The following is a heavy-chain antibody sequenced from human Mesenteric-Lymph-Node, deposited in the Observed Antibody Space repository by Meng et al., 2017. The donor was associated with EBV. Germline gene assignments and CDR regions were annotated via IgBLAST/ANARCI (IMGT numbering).Heavy chain of an antibody. CDR2: MNPNSGNT. V-gene: IGHV1-8*01. CDR3: VRAFYGGNSDF. Sequence: QVQLVQSGAEVKKPGASVKVSCKASGYTFINYDINWVRKAPGRGLEWMGWMNPNSGNTAYAQKFQGRVSMTRSTSITTAYMELTGLRSDDTAVYYCVRAFYGGNSDFWGQGTLVTVSS. J-gene: IGHJ4*02. CDR1: GYTFINYD. D-gene: IGHD4-23*01.